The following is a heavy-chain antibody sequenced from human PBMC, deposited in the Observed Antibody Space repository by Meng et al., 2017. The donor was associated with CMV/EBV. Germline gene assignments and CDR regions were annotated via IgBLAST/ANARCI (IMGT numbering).Heavy chain of an antibody. J-gene: IGHJ4*02. V-gene: IGHV3-7*01. CDR3: ARDRGYSYSDY. CDR2: IKQDGSEK. CDR1: GFTFSSYW. Sequence: GESLKISCAASGFTFSSYWMSWVRQAPGKGLEWVANIKQDGSEKYYVYSVKGRFTISRDNAKNSLYLRMNSLRAEDTAVYYCARDRGYSYSDYWGQGTLVTVSS. D-gene: IGHD5-18*01.